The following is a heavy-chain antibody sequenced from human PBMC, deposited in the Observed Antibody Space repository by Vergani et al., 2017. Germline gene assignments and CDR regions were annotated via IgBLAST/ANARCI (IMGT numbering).Heavy chain of an antibody. Sequence: QVQLQESGPGLVKPSETLSLTCTVSGGSISSYYWSWIRQPPGKGLEWIGYIYYSGSTNYNPSLKSRVTISVDTSKNQFSLKLSSVTAADTAVYYCARQGGTQDFDYWGQGTLVTVSS. CDR1: GGSISSYY. D-gene: IGHD1-7*01. CDR3: ARQGGTQDFDY. J-gene: IGHJ4*02. V-gene: IGHV4-59*01. CDR2: IYYSGST.